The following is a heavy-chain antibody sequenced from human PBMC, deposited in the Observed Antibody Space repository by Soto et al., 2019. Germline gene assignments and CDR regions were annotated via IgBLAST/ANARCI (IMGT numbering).Heavy chain of an antibody. J-gene: IGHJ6*02. V-gene: IGHV3-33*01. D-gene: IGHD3-10*01. Sequence: VQLVESGGGVVQPGGSLRLSCAASGFTFSNYGMHWVRQAPGKGLEWVAGIFNGGSNRYYADSVKDRFTISRDNSRNPLNLQMSSLRAEDTAVYYCARDDEYSGNGMDVWGQGTTVTVS. CDR2: IFNGGSNR. CDR1: GFTFSNYG. CDR3: ARDDEYSGNGMDV.